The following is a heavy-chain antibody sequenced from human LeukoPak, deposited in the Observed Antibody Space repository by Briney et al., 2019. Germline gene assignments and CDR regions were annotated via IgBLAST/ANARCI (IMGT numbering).Heavy chain of an antibody. Sequence: GGSLRLSCAASGFTFDDYGMNWVRQAPGKGLEWVSGINWNGGSKGYADSVKGRFTISRDSSKNSLYLQMNSLRAEDTALYYCARASSSYDAFDIWGQGTMVTVSS. D-gene: IGHD6-19*01. CDR1: GFTFDDYG. CDR3: ARASSSYDAFDI. J-gene: IGHJ3*02. CDR2: INWNGGSK. V-gene: IGHV3-20*04.